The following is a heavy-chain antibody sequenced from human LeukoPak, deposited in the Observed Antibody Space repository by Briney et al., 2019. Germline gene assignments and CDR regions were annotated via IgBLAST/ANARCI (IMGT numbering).Heavy chain of an antibody. J-gene: IGHJ4*02. D-gene: IGHD5-24*01. CDR2: ISSTGNTI. V-gene: IGHV3-11*04. CDR3: ARGLSQGWQQPPFDY. Sequence: PGGSLRLSCAASGFIVSDYYMSWIRQAPGKGLEWVSYISSTGNTIKYADSVKGRFTISRDSAKNSVYLQMNSLRAEDTAVFYCARGLSQGWQQPPFDYWGQGTLVTVSS. CDR1: GFIVSDYY.